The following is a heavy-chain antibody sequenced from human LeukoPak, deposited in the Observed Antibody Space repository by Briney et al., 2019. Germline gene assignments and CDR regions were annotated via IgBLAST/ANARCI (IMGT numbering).Heavy chain of an antibody. CDR1: GGPISSGDYY. J-gene: IGHJ4*02. Sequence: PSETLSLTCTVSGGPISSGDYYWSWIRQPPGKGLEWIGYIYYSGSTYYNPSLKSRVTISVDTSKNQFSLKLSSVTAADTAVYYCARVVRCSGGSCYYYFDYWGQGTLVTVSS. CDR3: ARVVRCSGGSCYYYFDY. D-gene: IGHD2-15*01. CDR2: IYYSGST. V-gene: IGHV4-30-4*08.